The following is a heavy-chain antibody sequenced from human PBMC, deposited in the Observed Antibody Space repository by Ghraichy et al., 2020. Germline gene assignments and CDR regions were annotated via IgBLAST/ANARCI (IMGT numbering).Heavy chain of an antibody. D-gene: IGHD2/OR15-2a*01. V-gene: IGHV1-46*01. J-gene: IGHJ6*02. CDR1: GYTFTSYY. CDR2: IKPSGDST. Sequence: ASVKVSCKASGYTFTSYYMHWVRQAPGQGLEWMGIIKPSGDSTGYAQKFPGRVTMTRDTSTSTVYMELSSLRSEDTAVYYCARGEIVSGPGVSYYYYGLDVWGQGTTVTVSS. CDR3: ARGEIVSGPGVSYYYYGLDV.